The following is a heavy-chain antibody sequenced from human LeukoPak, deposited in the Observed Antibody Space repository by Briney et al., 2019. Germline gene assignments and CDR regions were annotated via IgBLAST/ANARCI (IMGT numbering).Heavy chain of an antibody. J-gene: IGHJ6*04. CDR1: GFTFSGSA. CDR3: TRHPYYYGSGRGYYYGEDV. V-gene: IGHV3-73*01. D-gene: IGHD3-10*01. CDR2: IRSKANSYAT. Sequence: GGSLRLSCAASGFTFSGSAMHWVRQPSGKGLEWVGRIRSKANSYATAYAASVKGRFTISRDDSKNTAYLQMNSLKTEDTAVYYCTRHPYYYGSGRGYYYGEDVWGKGTTVTVSS.